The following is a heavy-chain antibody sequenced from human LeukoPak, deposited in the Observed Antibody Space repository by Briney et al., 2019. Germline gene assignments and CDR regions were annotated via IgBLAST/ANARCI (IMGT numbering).Heavy chain of an antibody. D-gene: IGHD1-14*01. CDR1: GYTFTSYY. V-gene: IGHV1-46*01. Sequence: GASVKVSCKASGYTFTSYYMHWVRQAPGQGLEWMGIINPSGGSTSYAQKFQGRVTMTRDMSTSTAYMELRSLRSDDTAVYYCARDNPLGGPFDPWGQGTLVTVSS. J-gene: IGHJ5*02. CDR2: INPSGGST. CDR3: ARDNPLGGPFDP.